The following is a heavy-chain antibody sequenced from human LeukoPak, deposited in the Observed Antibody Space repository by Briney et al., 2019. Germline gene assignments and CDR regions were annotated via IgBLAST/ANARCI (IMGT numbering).Heavy chain of an antibody. CDR1: GGSISSYY. J-gene: IGHJ4*02. D-gene: IGHD5-18*01. CDR3: ARGQKYRNGYTVTELGSGYFDY. V-gene: IGHV4-59*01. CDR2: IFYSGRT. Sequence: SSETLSLTCSVSGGSISSYYWGWIRQPPGKGLEWIGYIFYSGRTNYNPSLKSRVTISADTSKNQFSLTLSSVTAADTAVYYCARGQKYRNGYTVTELGSGYFDYWGQGTLVTVSS.